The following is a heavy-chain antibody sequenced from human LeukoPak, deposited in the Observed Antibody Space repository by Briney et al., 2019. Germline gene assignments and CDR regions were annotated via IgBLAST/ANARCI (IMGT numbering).Heavy chain of an antibody. CDR3: AKDMRGYDRPADC. V-gene: IGHV3-23*01. D-gene: IGHD5-12*01. J-gene: IGHJ4*02. Sequence: GGSLRLSCAASGFTFSSHAMDWVRQAPGKGLEWVSAISGSGISTYYSDSVKGRFTISRDNSKKTLYLQMNSLTAEDTAVYYCAKDMRGYDRPADCWGRGTLVTVSS. CDR1: GFTFSSHA. CDR2: ISGSGIST.